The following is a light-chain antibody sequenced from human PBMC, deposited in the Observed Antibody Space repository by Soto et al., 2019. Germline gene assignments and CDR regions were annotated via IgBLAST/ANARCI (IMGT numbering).Light chain of an antibody. J-gene: IGLJ2*01. V-gene: IGLV1-51*01. CDR3: GTWDSSLSAVV. CDR2: HNN. Sequence: QSVLTQPPSVSAAPGQKVTISCSGSSSNIGNNYVSWYQQLPGTAPKLLIYHNNKRPSGIPDRFSGSKSGTPATLGITGLQTGDEADYYCGTWDSSLSAVVFGGGTKLTVL. CDR1: SSNIGNNY.